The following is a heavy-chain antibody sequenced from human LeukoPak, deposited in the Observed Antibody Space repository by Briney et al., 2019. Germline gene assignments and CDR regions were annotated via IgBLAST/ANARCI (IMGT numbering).Heavy chain of an antibody. CDR3: ARGSPSYAQWHFDL. CDR2: MNPNSGRT. CDR1: GYTLTSYD. V-gene: IGHV1-8*01. D-gene: IGHD2/OR15-2a*01. Sequence: GASVKVSCKASGYTLTSYDINWVRQATGQGLEWMGWMNPNSGRTGYAQKFQGRITMTRNTSISTAYMELSSLRSDDTAVYYCARGSPSYAQWHFDLWGRGTLVTVSS. J-gene: IGHJ2*01.